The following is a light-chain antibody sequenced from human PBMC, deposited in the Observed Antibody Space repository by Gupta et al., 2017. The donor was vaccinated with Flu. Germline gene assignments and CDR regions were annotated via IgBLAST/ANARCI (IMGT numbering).Light chain of an antibody. CDR3: QQFDRYPLT. CDR2: NAS. Sequence: PSFLSPSVGDRVTITCRASQDISSYLTWYQKPPGKAPHFLIYNASTLESGVPSRFSGSGSGTEFILTISSLQPEDSATYYCQQFDRYPLTFGGGTKVEI. V-gene: IGKV1-9*01. CDR1: QDISSY. J-gene: IGKJ4*01.